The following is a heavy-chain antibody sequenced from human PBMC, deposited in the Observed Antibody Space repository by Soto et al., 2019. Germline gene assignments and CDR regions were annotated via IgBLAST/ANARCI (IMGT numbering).Heavy chain of an antibody. J-gene: IGHJ4*02. V-gene: IGHV3-23*01. CDR2: ITKSGVT. Sequence: PGESLKIFCETSGFTFSNCVITWVRPVPVMLLEWFSVITKSGVTVFSDSVKGRFIISLVNSKNTVYLQMYSLIALDTAVFYCAKGLLSGRWYAADWGEGTLVTVSS. D-gene: IGHD6-13*01. CDR1: GFTFSNCV. CDR3: AKGLLSGRWYAAD.